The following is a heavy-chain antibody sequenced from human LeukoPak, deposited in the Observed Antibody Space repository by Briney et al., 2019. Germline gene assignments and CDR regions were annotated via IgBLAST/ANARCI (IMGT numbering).Heavy chain of an antibody. J-gene: IGHJ4*02. CDR3: ASYRRDSSGWYVVGY. CDR1: GGSISSYY. D-gene: IGHD6-19*01. CDR2: IYYSGST. V-gene: IGHV4-59*01. Sequence: SETLSLTCTVSGGSISSYYWSRIRQPPGKGLEWIGYIYYSGSTNYNPSLKSRVTISVDTSKNQFSLKLSSVTAADTAVYYCASYRRDSSGWYVVGYWGQGTLVTVSS.